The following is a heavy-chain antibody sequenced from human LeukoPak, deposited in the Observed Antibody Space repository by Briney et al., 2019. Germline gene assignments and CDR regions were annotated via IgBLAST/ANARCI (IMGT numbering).Heavy chain of an antibody. D-gene: IGHD4-17*01. CDR1: GGSLNGHY. V-gene: IGHV4-34*01. CDR3: ASTVTTFWYFDL. J-gene: IGHJ2*01. CDR2: GSDSGGT. Sequence: SETLSLTCAVYGGSLNGHYWSWIRQSPGKGLEWIGEGSDSGGTKFNPSLKSRVTISADTSKNQFSLKLSSVTAADTAVYYCASTVTTFWYFDLWGRGTLVTVSS.